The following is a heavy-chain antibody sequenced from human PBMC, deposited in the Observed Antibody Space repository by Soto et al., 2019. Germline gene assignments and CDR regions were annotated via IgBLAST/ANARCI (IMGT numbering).Heavy chain of an antibody. CDR1: GFSLSTSEVG. D-gene: IGHD2-15*01. CDR3: AHKGGRGAGMDV. J-gene: IGHJ6*02. Sequence: QITLKESGPTLVNPTQTLTLTCIFSGFSLSTSEVGVAWLRQSPGKALEWLALMYWDGDKRYSPFLKSRLTITKDTSKSQVVLTMTNMDPVDTGTYYCAHKGGRGAGMDVWGQGTTVTVSS. V-gene: IGHV2-5*02. CDR2: MYWDGDK.